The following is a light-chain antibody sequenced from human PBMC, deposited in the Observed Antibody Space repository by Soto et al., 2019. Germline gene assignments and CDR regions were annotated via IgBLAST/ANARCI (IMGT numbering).Light chain of an antibody. CDR1: QNIYYY. CDR3: QQSFGIPFT. V-gene: IGKV1-39*01. CDR2: AAS. Sequence: DIQMTQSPSSLSASVGDRVTITCRASQNIYYYLNWYQQKPGKAPNLLIHAASSLQSGVPSRFSGSGSGADFTLTISSLQPEDFATYYCQQSFGIPFTFGQGTKVDIK. J-gene: IGKJ2*01.